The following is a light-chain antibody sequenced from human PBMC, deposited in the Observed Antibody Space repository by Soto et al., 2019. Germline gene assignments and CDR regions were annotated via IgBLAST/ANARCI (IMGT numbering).Light chain of an antibody. J-gene: IGKJ5*01. CDR2: AAS. V-gene: IGKV1-39*01. CDR1: QSISSY. CDR3: QHSYITPHT. Sequence: DIQMTQSPSSLSASVGARVTITCRASQSISSYLNWYQQKPGKAPKLLIYAASSLQSGVPSRFSGSGSGTDFTLTISSLQPEDFATYYCQHSYITPHTFGQGTRLEIK.